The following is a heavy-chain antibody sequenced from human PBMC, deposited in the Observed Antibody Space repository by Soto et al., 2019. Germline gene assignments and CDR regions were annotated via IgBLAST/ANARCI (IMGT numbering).Heavy chain of an antibody. CDR2: INADNGNT. CDR1: GYTFSNYA. V-gene: IGHV1-3*01. CDR3: ARRYYGGYYFDY. D-gene: IGHD3-22*01. J-gene: IGHJ4*02. Sequence: GASVKVSCKASGYTFSNYAMHWVRQAPGERLEWMGWINADNGNTKYSQKLQGRVTISRDTSATTAYMELSSLRFEYTAVYYCARRYYGGYYFDYWGQGTLVTVSS.